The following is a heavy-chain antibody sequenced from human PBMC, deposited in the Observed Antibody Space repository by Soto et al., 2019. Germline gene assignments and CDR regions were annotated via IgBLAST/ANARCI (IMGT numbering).Heavy chain of an antibody. CDR1: GGSISIYY. V-gene: IGHV4-59*05. J-gene: IGHJ6*02. Sequence: SETLSLTCTVSGGSISIYYWSCIRQHPGKGLEWIGSIYYSGSTYYNPSLKSRVTISVDTPKNQFSLKLSSVTAADTAVYYCARRLYYDSSGFEGGGMDVWGQGTTVT. D-gene: IGHD3-22*01. CDR2: IYYSGST. CDR3: ARRLYYDSSGFEGGGMDV.